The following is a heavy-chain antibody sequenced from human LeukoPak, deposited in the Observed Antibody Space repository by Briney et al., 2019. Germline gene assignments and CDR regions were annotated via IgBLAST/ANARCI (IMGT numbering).Heavy chain of an antibody. Sequence: ASVKVSCKASGYTFTSYYMHWVRQAPGQGLEWMGIINPSGGSTSYAQKFQGRVTMTRDTSISTAYMELSRLRSDDTAVYYCARDRRSSSSVAYYMDVWGKGTTVTVSS. V-gene: IGHV1-46*01. CDR2: INPSGGST. CDR3: ARDRRSSSSVAYYMDV. CDR1: GYTFTSYY. J-gene: IGHJ6*03. D-gene: IGHD6-6*01.